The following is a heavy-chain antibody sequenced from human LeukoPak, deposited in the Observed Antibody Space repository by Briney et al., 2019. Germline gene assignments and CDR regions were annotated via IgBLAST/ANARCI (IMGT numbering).Heavy chain of an antibody. J-gene: IGHJ5*01. Sequence: GGSLRLSCAASGFTFSIYAMSWVRQAPGKGLEWVSTLSGGDRAYYADSVKGRLTISRDNSKNTLYLQMNSPRAEDTAVYYCAKGPPRSTPGWYDFWGQGTLVTVSS. D-gene: IGHD5/OR15-5a*01. CDR3: AKGPPRSTPGWYDF. V-gene: IGHV3-23*01. CDR1: GFTFSIYA. CDR2: LSGGDRA.